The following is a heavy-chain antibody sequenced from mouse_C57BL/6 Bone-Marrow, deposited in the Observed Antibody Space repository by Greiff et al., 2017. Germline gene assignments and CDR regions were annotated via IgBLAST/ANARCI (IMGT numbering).Heavy chain of an antibody. V-gene: IGHV1-9*01. CDR3: ARESRYTMSFY. J-gene: IGHJ2*01. CDR1: GYTFTSSW. CDR2: IVPGSGST. Sequence: QVQLQQSGAELVKPGASVKLSCKATGYTFTSSWIEWVKQRPGHGLEWIGRIVPGSGSTKYNVKFKGKATVTADTSSNTAYMQLSSLTTEDSAIYYCARESRYTMSFYWGQGTALTVSS.